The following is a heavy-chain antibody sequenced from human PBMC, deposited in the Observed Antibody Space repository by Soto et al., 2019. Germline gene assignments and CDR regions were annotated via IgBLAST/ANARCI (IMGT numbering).Heavy chain of an antibody. J-gene: IGHJ3*02. V-gene: IGHV3-48*02. D-gene: IGHD3-22*01. CDR2: ISSSSSTI. CDR3: ARDQKGGGYYDSSGYYNDAFDI. CDR1: GFTFSSYS. Sequence: GGSLRLSCAASGFTFSSYSMNWVRQAPGKGLEWVSYISSSSSTIYYADSVKGRFTISRDNAKNSLYLQMSSLRDEDTAVYYCARDQKGGGYYDSSGYYNDAFDIWGQGTMVTVSS.